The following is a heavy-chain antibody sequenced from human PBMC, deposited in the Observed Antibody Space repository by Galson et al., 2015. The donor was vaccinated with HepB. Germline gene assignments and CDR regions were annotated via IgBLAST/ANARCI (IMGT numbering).Heavy chain of an antibody. D-gene: IGHD3-10*01. CDR1: GYAFTSYA. CDR2: INTGNGNT. V-gene: IGHV1-3*04. CDR3: ARDVRLLWFGESYYFAY. J-gene: IGHJ4*02. Sequence: SVKVSCKASGYAFTSYAMLWLRQAPGQRLEWMGWINTGNGNTKYSQKFQGRVTITRDTSASTAYMELSSLRSEDTAVYYCARDVRLLWFGESYYFAYWGQGTLVTVSS.